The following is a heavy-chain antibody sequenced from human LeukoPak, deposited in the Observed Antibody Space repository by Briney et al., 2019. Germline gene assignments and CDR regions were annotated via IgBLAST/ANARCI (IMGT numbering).Heavy chain of an antibody. CDR1: GFTFSSYA. D-gene: IGHD3-22*01. V-gene: IGHV3-23*01. J-gene: IGHJ3*02. Sequence: GGSLRLSCAASGFTFSSYAMSWVRQAPGKGLEWVSSISGSGHSTYYADSVKGRLTISRDNSKNTLYLQMNSLRAEDTAVYYCARGGYYYGQYFGLTDAFDIWGQGTMVTVSS. CDR2: ISGSGHST. CDR3: ARGGYYYGQYFGLTDAFDI.